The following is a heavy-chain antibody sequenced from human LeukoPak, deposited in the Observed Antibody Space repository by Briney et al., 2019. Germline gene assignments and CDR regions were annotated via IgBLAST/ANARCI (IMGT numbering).Heavy chain of an antibody. CDR1: GGSISSSSYF. CDR3: ARLLRYCSSTSCPFDY. J-gene: IGHJ4*02. Sequence: SETLSLTCTVSGGSISSSSYFWAWIRQPPGKGLEWIGSIYYSGTTYYNPSLKSRVTISVDTSKTQFSLKLSSVTAADTAVYYCARLLRYCSSTSCPFDYWGQGTLVTVSS. D-gene: IGHD2-2*01. V-gene: IGHV4-39*01. CDR2: IYYSGTT.